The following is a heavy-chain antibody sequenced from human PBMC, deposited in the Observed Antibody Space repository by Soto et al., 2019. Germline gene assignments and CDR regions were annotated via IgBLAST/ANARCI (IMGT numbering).Heavy chain of an antibody. CDR2: INPSGGST. V-gene: IGHV1-46*01. Sequence: QVQLVQSGAEVKKPGASVKVSCKASGYTFTSYYMHWVRQAPGQGLEWMGIINPSGGSTSYAQKFQGRVTMTRDTSTSTVYMELSSLRSEDTAVYYCARVLGARASSQYYFDYWGQGTLVTVSS. CDR1: GYTFTSYY. D-gene: IGHD6-6*01. CDR3: ARVLGARASSQYYFDY. J-gene: IGHJ4*02.